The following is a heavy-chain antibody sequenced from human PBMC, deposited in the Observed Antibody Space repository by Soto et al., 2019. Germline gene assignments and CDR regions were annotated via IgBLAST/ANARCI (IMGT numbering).Heavy chain of an antibody. CDR3: ASKGYYNGPGSYPSYFDN. CDR2: ISSSSSTI. J-gene: IGHJ4*02. Sequence: WGSLRLSCAASGFPFSSYIMNWVRQAPGKGLQWVSYISSSSSTIYYADSVKGRFTISRDNAKNSLYLQMNSLRAEDTAVYYCASKGYYNGPGSYPSYFDNWGAGILVTLSS. D-gene: IGHD3-10*01. CDR1: GFPFSSYI. V-gene: IGHV3-48*01.